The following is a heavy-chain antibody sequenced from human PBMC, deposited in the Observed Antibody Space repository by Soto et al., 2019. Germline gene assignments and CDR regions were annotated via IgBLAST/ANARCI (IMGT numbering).Heavy chain of an antibody. Sequence: PGGSLRLSCAASRFIFDDYAMHWVRQSPGKGLQRVTGISWNGGSIGYAESVKARFTISRDNAKNSLYLQMNSLRDEDTALYYCGKDISGRGSFYYYYGLDVWGQGTTGTVSS. CDR2: ISWNGGSI. CDR1: RFIFDDYA. V-gene: IGHV3-9*01. D-gene: IGHD1-26*01. J-gene: IGHJ6*02. CDR3: GKDISGRGSFYYYYGLDV.